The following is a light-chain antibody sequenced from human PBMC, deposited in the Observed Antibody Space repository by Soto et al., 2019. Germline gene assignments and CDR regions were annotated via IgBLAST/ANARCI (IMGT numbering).Light chain of an antibody. CDR3: SSYTSSTTLV. V-gene: IGLV2-14*01. CDR1: SSDVGRYKY. Sequence: QSALTQPASVSGSPGQSITVSCTGTSSDVGRYKYVSWYQQHPGKAPKLMIYEVDNRPSGVSNRFSGSKSGNTASLTISGLQAEDEDDYYCSSYTSSTTLVFGTGTKVTVL. CDR2: EVD. J-gene: IGLJ1*01.